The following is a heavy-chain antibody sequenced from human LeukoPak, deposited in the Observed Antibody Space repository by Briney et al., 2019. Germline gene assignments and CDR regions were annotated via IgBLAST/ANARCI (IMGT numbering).Heavy chain of an antibody. CDR3: ARTYYGSGSLGAFDI. J-gene: IGHJ3*02. Sequence: GGSLRLSCAASGFTFSSYSMNWVRQAPGKGLEWVSSISSSSSYIYYADSVKGRFTISRDNAKNSLYPQMNSLRAEDTAVYYCARTYYGSGSLGAFDIWGQGTMVTVSS. V-gene: IGHV3-21*01. CDR2: ISSSSSYI. CDR1: GFTFSSYS. D-gene: IGHD3-10*01.